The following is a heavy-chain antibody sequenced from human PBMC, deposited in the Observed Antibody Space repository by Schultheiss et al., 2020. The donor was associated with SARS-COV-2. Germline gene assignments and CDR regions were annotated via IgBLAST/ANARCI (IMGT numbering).Heavy chain of an antibody. J-gene: IGHJ3*02. CDR1: GFTFSSYW. V-gene: IGHV3-7*03. CDR2: IKQDGSEK. CDR3: AKDSVTGAFDI. Sequence: GGSLRLSCAASGFTFSSYWMSWVRQAPGKGLEWVANIKQDGSEKYYADSVKGRFTISRDNAKNSLYLQMNSLRAEDTALYYCAKDSVTGAFDIWGQGTMVTVSS. D-gene: IGHD5/OR15-5a*01.